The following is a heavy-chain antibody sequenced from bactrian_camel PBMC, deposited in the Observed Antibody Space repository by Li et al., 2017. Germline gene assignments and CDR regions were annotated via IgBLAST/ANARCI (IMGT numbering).Heavy chain of an antibody. CDR3: AADQYAFNLGNAYRY. J-gene: IGHJ4*01. D-gene: IGHD1*01. V-gene: IGHV3S55*01. Sequence: QLVESGGGSVQAGDSLTLSCAASGYTASMYFMGWFRQSPGKEREGIACTGSDGPTTYADSVKGRFTISEDNAKDTLYLQMDSLKPEDSAMYYCAADQYAFNLGNAYRYWGQGTQVTVS. CDR2: TGSDGPT. CDR1: GYTASMYF.